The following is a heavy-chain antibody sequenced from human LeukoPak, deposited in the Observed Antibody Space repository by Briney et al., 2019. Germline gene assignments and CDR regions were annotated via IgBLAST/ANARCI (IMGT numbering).Heavy chain of an antibody. V-gene: IGHV3-30*18. J-gene: IGHJ5*02. CDR3: AKDWGSSDWYNYFDP. D-gene: IGHD6-19*01. CDR1: GFTIRIYG. CDR2: ISHDGGAK. Sequence: GTSLRLSCAVSGFTIRIYGMHWVRQAPGKGLEWAAMISHDGGAKYYGDSVKGRFTISRDDSKNTLYLQMNSLSTEDTALYYCAKDWGSSDWYNYFDPWGQGTLVTVSS.